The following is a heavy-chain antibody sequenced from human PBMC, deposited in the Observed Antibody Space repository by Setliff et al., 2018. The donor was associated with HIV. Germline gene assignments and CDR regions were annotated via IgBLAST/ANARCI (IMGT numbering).Heavy chain of an antibody. CDR2: IIPIFGTT. V-gene: IGHV1-69*05. CDR3: ARDMGTSEYYYYMDV. CDR1: GGTFSSYA. D-gene: IGHD1-7*01. Sequence: SVKVSCKASGGTFSSYAISWVRQAPGQGLEWMGGIIPIFGTTNYAQKFQGRVTITTDESTSTAYMELRSLRSDDTAVYYCARDMGTSEYYYYMDVWGKGTTVTVSS. J-gene: IGHJ6*03.